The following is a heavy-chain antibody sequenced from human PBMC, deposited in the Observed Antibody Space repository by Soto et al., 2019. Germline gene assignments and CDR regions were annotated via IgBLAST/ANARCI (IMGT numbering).Heavy chain of an antibody. V-gene: IGHV4-59*01. Sequence: TLSLTCTVSGGSISSYYWGWIRQPPGKGLEWIGYIYYSGSTNYNPSLKSRVTISVDTSKSQFSLKLSSVTAADTAVYYCARGGRVDYDILTGYYRYPRPFDYCRQVPLVPACS. CDR3: ARGGRVDYDILTGYYRYPRPFDY. CDR1: GGSISSYY. CDR2: IYYSGST. D-gene: IGHD3-9*01. J-gene: IGHJ4*02.